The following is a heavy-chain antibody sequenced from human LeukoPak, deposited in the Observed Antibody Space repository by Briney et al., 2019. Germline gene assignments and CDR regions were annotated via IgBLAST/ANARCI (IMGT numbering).Heavy chain of an antibody. V-gene: IGHV1-2*02. CDR1: GYTFTDYY. Sequence: ASVKVSCKTSGYTFTDYYMHWVRQAPGQGLEWMGWINPNSGGTKYAQKFQGRVTMTRDTSISTGYMELSRLKSDDTAVYYCARGWLHDIRLDYWGQGTLVTVSS. J-gene: IGHJ4*02. D-gene: IGHD3-9*01. CDR2: INPNSGGT. CDR3: ARGWLHDIRLDY.